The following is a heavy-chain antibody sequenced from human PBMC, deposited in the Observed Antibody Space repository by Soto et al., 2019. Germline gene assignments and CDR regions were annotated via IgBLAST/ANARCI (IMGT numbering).Heavy chain of an antibody. V-gene: IGHV3-23*01. CDR1: GLTFITYA. D-gene: IGHD5-12*01. Sequence: EVHLLESGGYLVQPGGSLRLSCTASGLTFITYAMSWVRQAPGKWLEWVSAIGGSGTGGRTYYAESVKGRFTISRDNSKNTVYLQMNSLRADDTAVYYCAKSQGGLDGSKSDYYEVDVCGLGTAVTVSS. J-gene: IGHJ6*02. CDR2: IGGSGTGGRT. CDR3: AKSQGGLDGSKSDYYEVDV.